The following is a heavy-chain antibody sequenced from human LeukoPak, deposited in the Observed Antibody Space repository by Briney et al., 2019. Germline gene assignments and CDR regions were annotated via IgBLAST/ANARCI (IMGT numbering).Heavy chain of an antibody. CDR2: IKEDGSEK. CDR1: GFTVSSNF. V-gene: IGHV3-7*01. Sequence: GGSLRLSCAGSGFTVSSNFMSWVRQAPGKGLEWVANIKEDGSEKNYVDSVKGRFTISRDNAKNSLYLQMNSLRAEDTAVYYCARKDSSPRTFDYWGQGTLVTVSS. D-gene: IGHD3-22*01. J-gene: IGHJ4*02. CDR3: ARKDSSPRTFDY.